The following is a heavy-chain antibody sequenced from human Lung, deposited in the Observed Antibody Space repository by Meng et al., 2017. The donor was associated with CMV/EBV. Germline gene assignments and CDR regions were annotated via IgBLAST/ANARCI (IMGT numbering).Heavy chain of an antibody. V-gene: IGHV3-30*04. D-gene: IGHD3/OR15-3a*01. J-gene: IGHJ4*02. Sequence: GGSLRLXCAASRFTFSSYAMHWVRQAPGKGLEWVATISYDGRNEYYADSVKGRFTISRDNSKNTLYLQVNSPRPEDTAVYYCASGTRFLDWSLYGVIDYWGQGTLVTVSS. CDR1: RFTFSSYA. CDR2: ISYDGRNE. CDR3: ASGTRFLDWSLYGVIDY.